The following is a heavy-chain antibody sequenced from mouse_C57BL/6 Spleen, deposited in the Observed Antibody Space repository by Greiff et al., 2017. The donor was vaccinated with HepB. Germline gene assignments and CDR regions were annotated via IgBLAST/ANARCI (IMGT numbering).Heavy chain of an antibody. CDR2: ISNGGGST. D-gene: IGHD1-1*01. Sequence: EVKLMESGGGLVQPGGSLKLPCAASGFTFSDYYMYWVRQTPEKRLEWVAYISNGGGSTYYPDTVKGRFTISRDNAKNTLYLQMSRLKSEDTAMYYCARHPDYGSRRWAMGHWGQGNSVTDS. CDR1: GFTFSDYY. CDR3: ARHPDYGSRRWAMGH. V-gene: IGHV5-12*01. J-gene: IGHJ4*01.